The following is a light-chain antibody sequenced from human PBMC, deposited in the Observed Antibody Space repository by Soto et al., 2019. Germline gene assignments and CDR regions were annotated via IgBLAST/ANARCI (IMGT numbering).Light chain of an antibody. J-gene: IGKJ2*01. V-gene: IGKV3-20*01. CDR1: QSVSSSY. Sequence: EMVLTQSPGTLSLSPGERATLSCRASQSVSSSYLAWYQQKPGQAPRLLIYGASSRATGIPDRFSGSGSGTDFPLTISRLEPDDFAVYYCQQYGSSPYTFGQGTKLEIK. CDR2: GAS. CDR3: QQYGSSPYT.